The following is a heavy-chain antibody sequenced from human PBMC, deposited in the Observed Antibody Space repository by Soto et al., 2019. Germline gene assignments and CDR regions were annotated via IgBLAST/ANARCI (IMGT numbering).Heavy chain of an antibody. J-gene: IGHJ4*02. V-gene: IGHV1-69*01. D-gene: IGHD2-21*02. Sequence: SVKGSCKALGGRFNNNAIIWLRQAPGQGLEWMGVVIPMAGTTNYAPRFQGRVTFTADASTSTAYMDLTSLRSDDTAVYYCAKDALWAGGYSAAYYFDSWGQGTLVTVSS. CDR3: AKDALWAGGYSAAYYFDS. CDR1: GGRFNNNA. CDR2: VIPMAGTT.